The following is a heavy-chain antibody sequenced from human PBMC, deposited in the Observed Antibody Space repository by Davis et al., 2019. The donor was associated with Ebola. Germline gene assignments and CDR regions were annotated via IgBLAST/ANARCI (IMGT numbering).Heavy chain of an antibody. CDR2: IKQDGSEK. CDR3: ARVRSSSWYVGPHDY. CDR1: GVNFRRHW. V-gene: IGHV3-7*01. D-gene: IGHD6-13*01. Sequence: GESLKISCEASGVNFRRHWMSWVRQAPGKGLEWVANIKQDGSEKYYVDSVKGRFTVSRDNAKNSLYLQMNSLRAEDTAVYYCARVRSSSWYVGPHDYWGQGTLVTVSS. J-gene: IGHJ4*02.